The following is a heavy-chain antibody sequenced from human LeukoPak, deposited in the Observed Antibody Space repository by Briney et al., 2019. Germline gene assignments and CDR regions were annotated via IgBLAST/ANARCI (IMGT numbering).Heavy chain of an antibody. J-gene: IGHJ4*02. Sequence: ASVKVSCKASGYTFTSYGISWVRQAPGQGLEWMGWISAYNGNTNYAQKLQGRVTMTTDTSTSTAYMELRSLRSDDTAVYYCARYHAYYDSSGYYQTPLECWGQGTLVTVSS. CDR2: ISAYNGNT. V-gene: IGHV1-18*01. D-gene: IGHD3-22*01. CDR1: GYTFTSYG. CDR3: ARYHAYYDSSGYYQTPLEC.